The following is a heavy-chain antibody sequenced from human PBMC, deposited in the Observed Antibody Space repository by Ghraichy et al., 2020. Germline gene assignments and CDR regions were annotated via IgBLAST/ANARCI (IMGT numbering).Heavy chain of an antibody. V-gene: IGHV3-21*01. CDR1: GFTFSSYS. Sequence: GGSLRLSCAASGFTFSSYSMNWVRQAPGKGLEWVSSISSSSSYIYYADSVKGRFTISRDNAKNSLYLQMNSLRAEDTAVYYCARDFGGVYSGWYVDYWGQGTLVTVSS. CDR3: ARDFGGVYSGWYVDY. D-gene: IGHD3-16*01. CDR2: ISSSSSYI. J-gene: IGHJ4*02.